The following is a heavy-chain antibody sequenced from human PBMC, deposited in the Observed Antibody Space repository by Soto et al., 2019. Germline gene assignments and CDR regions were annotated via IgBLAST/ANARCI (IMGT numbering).Heavy chain of an antibody. V-gene: IGHV1-3*01. Sequence: GASVKVSCKASGYTFTSYAMHWVRQAPGQRLEWMGWINAGNGNTKYSQKFQGRVTITRDTSASTAYMELSSLRSEDTAVYDCARVSMIQDAFDIWGQGTMVTVSS. CDR3: ARVSMIQDAFDI. D-gene: IGHD3-22*01. J-gene: IGHJ3*02. CDR2: INAGNGNT. CDR1: GYTFTSYA.